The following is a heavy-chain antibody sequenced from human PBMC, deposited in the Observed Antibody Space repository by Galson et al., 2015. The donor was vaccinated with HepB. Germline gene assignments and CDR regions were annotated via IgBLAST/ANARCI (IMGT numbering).Heavy chain of an antibody. CDR1: GFTFSSYS. Sequence: SLRLSCAASGFTFSSYSMNWVRQAPGKGLEWVSYISGSSSSIYYADSVKGRFAISRDNAKKSLSLQMNSLRAEDTAVYYCARDVGDFYYYCMDVWGQGTTVTVSS. D-gene: IGHD1-26*01. CDR3: ARDVGDFYYYCMDV. V-gene: IGHV3-48*04. J-gene: IGHJ6*02. CDR2: ISGSSSSI.